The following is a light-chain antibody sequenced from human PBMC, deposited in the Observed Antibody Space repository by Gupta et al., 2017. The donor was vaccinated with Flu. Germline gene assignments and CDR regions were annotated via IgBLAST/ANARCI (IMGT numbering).Light chain of an antibody. V-gene: IGKV3-11*01. CDR2: DAS. CDR1: QSISSY. CDR3: QQRSTWFT. J-gene: IGKJ3*01. Sequence: EIVLTQSPATLSLSPGERATLSCRASQSISSYLAWYQQKPGQAPRLLIYDASNRATGIPARFSGSGSGTDFTLTISRLEPEDFAVYYCQQRSTWFTFGPGTTVDIK.